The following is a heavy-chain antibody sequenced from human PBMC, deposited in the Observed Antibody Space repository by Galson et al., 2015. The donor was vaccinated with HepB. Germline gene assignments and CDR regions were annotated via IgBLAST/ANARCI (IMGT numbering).Heavy chain of an antibody. J-gene: IGHJ4*02. CDR1: GGTFSSYA. CDR3: ARGNIYDILTGMLGYFDY. CDR2: IIPIFGTA. D-gene: IGHD3-9*01. Sequence: SCKASGGTFSSYAISWVRQAPGQGLEWMGGIIPIFGTANYAQKFQGRVTITADESTSTAYMELSSLRSEDTAVYYCARGNIYDILTGMLGYFDYWGQGTLVTVSS. V-gene: IGHV1-69*01.